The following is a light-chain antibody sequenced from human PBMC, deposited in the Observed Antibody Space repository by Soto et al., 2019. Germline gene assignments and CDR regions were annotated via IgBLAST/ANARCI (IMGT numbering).Light chain of an antibody. V-gene: IGKV1-12*01. CDR2: GAS. CDR1: QAFSNL. CDR3: QQLFDSPIT. Sequence: DIHMTLSPSSVSASVGDSVIIACRASQAFSNLLAWYQQKPGKAPKLLIYGASTLQGGVPSRFSGSESGTEFTLTITSLQTEDFATYYCQQLFDSPITFGQGTRLEIK. J-gene: IGKJ5*01.